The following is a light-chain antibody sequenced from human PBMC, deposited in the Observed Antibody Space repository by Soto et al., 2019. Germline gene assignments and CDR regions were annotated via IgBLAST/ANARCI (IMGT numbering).Light chain of an antibody. CDR1: QSISSW. V-gene: IGKV1-5*01. Sequence: DIQMTQPPSTLSASVGDRVTITCRASQSISSWLAWYQQKPGKAPKLLIYDASSLESGVPSRFSGSGSGTELTLTISSLQPDDFATYYCQQYNSYPWTFGQGTKVEIK. J-gene: IGKJ1*01. CDR3: QQYNSYPWT. CDR2: DAS.